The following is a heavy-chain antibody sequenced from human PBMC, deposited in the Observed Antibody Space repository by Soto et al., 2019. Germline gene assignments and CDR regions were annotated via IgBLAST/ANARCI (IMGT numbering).Heavy chain of an antibody. CDR2: ISGSGSST. D-gene: IGHD7-27*01. CDR1: GFTFSSYT. J-gene: IGHJ4*02. CDR3: AKAWGIDY. Sequence: EVQLLESGGGLVEPGGSRRLSCAASGFTFSSYTMSWVRQAPGKGLEWVSTISGSGSSTYSADSVKGRFTISRDNSKNTLYLKMNSLRVEDTAIYYGAKAWGIDYWGQGTLVTVSS. V-gene: IGHV3-23*01.